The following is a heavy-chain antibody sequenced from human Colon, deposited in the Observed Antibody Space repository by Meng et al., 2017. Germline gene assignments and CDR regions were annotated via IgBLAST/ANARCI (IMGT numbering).Heavy chain of an antibody. CDR3: TTWYGEY. CDR1: GDSVSSNRAL. V-gene: IGHV6-1*01. J-gene: IGHJ4*02. CDR2: TYYRSEWQN. Sequence: QVQLQQSGAGLVKPSQPLSLSSAIAGDSVSSNRALWHWVRQSPSRGLGWLGQTYYRSEWQNHYGVSVKSRITTNADTSRNHFSLHLNSVTPEDTAVYYCTTWYGEYWGQGTLVTVSS. D-gene: IGHD3-10*01.